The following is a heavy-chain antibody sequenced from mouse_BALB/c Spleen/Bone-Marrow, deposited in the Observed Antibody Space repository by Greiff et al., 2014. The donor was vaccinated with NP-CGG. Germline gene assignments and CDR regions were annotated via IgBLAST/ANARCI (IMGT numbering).Heavy chain of an antibody. CDR3: ARIYYGSSYDY. D-gene: IGHD1-1*01. J-gene: IGHJ2*01. V-gene: IGHV3-1*02. CDR2: IHYSGST. CDR1: GYSITSGYS. Sequence: ESGPDLVKPSQSLSLTCTVTGYSITSGYSWHWIRRFPGNKLEWMGYIHYSGSTNYNPSLKSRISITRDTSKNQFFLQLNSVTTEDTATYYCARIYYGSSYDYWGQGTTLTVSS.